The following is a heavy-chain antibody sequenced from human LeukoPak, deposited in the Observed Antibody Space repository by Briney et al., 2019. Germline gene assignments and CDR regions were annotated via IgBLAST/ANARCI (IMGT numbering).Heavy chain of an antibody. CDR3: AKDRHSSLDY. CDR2: IRYDGSNK. J-gene: IGHJ4*02. V-gene: IGHV3-30*02. D-gene: IGHD6-13*01. Sequence: HPGGSLRLSCAASGFTFSSYGMHWVRQAPGKGLEWVAFIRYDGSNKYYADSVEGRFTISRDNSKNTLYLQMNSLRAEDTAVYYCAKDRHSSLDYWGQGTLVTVSS. CDR1: GFTFSSYG.